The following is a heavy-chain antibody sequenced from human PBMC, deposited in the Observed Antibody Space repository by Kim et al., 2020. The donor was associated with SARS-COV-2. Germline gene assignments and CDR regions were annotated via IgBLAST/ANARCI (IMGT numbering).Heavy chain of an antibody. D-gene: IGHD6-19*01. CDR3: AGQWLDSPAEYFQH. Sequence: DSGEGRFTISKDKSKNTLYLQMNRLRAEDTAVYYCAGQWLDSPAEYFQHWGQGTLVTVSS. V-gene: IGHV3-66*01. J-gene: IGHJ1*01.